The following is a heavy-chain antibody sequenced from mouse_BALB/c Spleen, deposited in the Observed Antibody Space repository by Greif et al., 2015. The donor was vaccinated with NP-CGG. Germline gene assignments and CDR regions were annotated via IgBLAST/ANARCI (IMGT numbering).Heavy chain of an antibody. CDR1: GFTFSSFG. D-gene: IGHD2-1*01. J-gene: IGHJ3*01. CDR2: ISSGSSTI. CDR3: ARSGNFYGISY. Sequence: EVKLVESGGGLVQPGGSRKLSCAASGFTFSSFGMHWVRQAPEKGLEWVAYISSGSSTIYYADTVKGRFTISRDNPKNTLFLQMTSLRSEDTAMYYCARSGNFYGISYWGQGTLVTVSA. V-gene: IGHV5-17*02.